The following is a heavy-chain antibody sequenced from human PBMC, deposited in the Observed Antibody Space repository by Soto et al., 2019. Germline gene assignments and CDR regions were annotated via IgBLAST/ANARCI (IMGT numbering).Heavy chain of an antibody. D-gene: IGHD3-9*01. Sequence: GGSLRLSCAASGFNLSHPWMTWVRQAAGKGLEWVGRIKSKTDGGTADYAAPVKGRATISRDDSKNTVYLQMNSLKTEDKAVYYCTTGIYYDILTGYHNVAYWGQGALVTVSS. CDR1: GFNLSHPW. J-gene: IGHJ4*02. V-gene: IGHV3-15*01. CDR3: TTGIYYDILTGYHNVAY. CDR2: IKSKTDGGTA.